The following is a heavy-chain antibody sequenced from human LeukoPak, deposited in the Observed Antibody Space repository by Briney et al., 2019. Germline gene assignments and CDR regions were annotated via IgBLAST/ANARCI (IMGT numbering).Heavy chain of an antibody. CDR2: INNDGSST. CDR3: ARVARGDYYYYYMDV. Sequence: GGSLRLSCGASGFTFSSYWMHWVRQAPGKGLVWVSRINNDGSSTSYADSVQGRFTISRDSAKNTLYLQMNSLRAEDTALYYYARVARGDYYYYYMDVWGKGTTVTVSS. J-gene: IGHJ6*03. D-gene: IGHD3-10*01. CDR1: GFTFSSYW. V-gene: IGHV3-74*01.